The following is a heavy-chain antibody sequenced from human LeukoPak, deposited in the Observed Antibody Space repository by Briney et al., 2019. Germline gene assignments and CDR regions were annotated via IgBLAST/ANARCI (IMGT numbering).Heavy chain of an antibody. CDR2: IIPFFATT. J-gene: IGHJ4*02. CDR1: GGTFTNYA. V-gene: IGHV1-69*05. D-gene: IGHD7-27*01. Sequence: GGSVKVSCKAPGGTFTNYAISWVRQAPGQGLEWMGGIIPFFATTNYAQTFQGRVTITTDKSTSTAHMELSSLIFEDTAVYYCARRGAGDPRNHFDYWGQGTLVTVSS. CDR3: ARRGAGDPRNHFDY.